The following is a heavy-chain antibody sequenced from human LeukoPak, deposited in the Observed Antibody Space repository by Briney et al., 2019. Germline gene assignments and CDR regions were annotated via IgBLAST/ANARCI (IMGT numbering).Heavy chain of an antibody. D-gene: IGHD1-26*01. CDR1: GFTLSSYE. Sequence: GGSLRLSCTVSGFTLSSYEMSWIRQAPGKGLEWVSSIDYSGGSSYYADSVKGRFTISRDNAKNTLYVQMNSLRAEDAAVYYCARLRGLYSDTNRYQTALDCWGQGTLVTVSS. J-gene: IGHJ4*02. CDR3: ARLRGLYSDTNRYQTALDC. V-gene: IGHV3-23*01. CDR2: IDYSGGSS.